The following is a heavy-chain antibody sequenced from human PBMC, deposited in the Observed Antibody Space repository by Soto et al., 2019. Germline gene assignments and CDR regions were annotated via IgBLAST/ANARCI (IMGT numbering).Heavy chain of an antibody. CDR1: GYTFTSYA. V-gene: IGHV1-3*01. D-gene: IGHD1-20*01. J-gene: IGHJ6*03. CDR2: INAGNGNT. Sequence: ASVKVSCKASGYTFTSYAMHWVRQAPGQRLEWMGWINAGNGNTKYSQKFQGRVTITRDTSASTAYMELSSLGSEDTAVYYCARAYNWNYYYYMDVWGKGTTVTVSS. CDR3: ARAYNWNYYYYMDV.